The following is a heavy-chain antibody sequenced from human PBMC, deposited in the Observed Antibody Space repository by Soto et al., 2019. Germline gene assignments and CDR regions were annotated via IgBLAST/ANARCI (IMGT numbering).Heavy chain of an antibody. V-gene: IGHV1-2*04. D-gene: IGHD3-22*01. Sequence: ASVKVSCKASGYTFTGYYMHWVRQAPGQGLEWMRWINPNSGGTNYAQKFQGWVTMTRDTSISTAYMELSRLRSDDTAVYYCARDRFDSSGYGDAFDIWGQGTMVTVSS. J-gene: IGHJ3*02. CDR1: GYTFTGYY. CDR2: INPNSGGT. CDR3: ARDRFDSSGYGDAFDI.